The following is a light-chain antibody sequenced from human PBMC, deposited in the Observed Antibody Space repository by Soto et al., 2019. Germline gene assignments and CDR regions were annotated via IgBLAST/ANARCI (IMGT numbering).Light chain of an antibody. CDR3: HQFSSYPLT. CDR2: DAS. CDR1: QTVRNNY. Sequence: EFVLTQSPGTLSLSPGERATLSCRASQTVRNNYLAWYQQKPGQAPRLLIYDASSRATGIPDRFSGGGSGTDFTLTISRLEPEDFEVYYCHQFSSYPLTFGGGTKVDIK. J-gene: IGKJ4*01. V-gene: IGKV3-20*01.